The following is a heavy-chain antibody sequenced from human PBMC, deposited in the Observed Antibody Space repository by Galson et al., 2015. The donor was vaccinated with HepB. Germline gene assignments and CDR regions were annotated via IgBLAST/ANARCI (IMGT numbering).Heavy chain of an antibody. J-gene: IGHJ4*02. D-gene: IGHD6-13*01. V-gene: IGHV3-21*01. CDR3: ARDWYSSSWYYRGALDY. CDR1: GFTFSSYS. CDR2: ISSSSSYI. Sequence: SLRLSCAASGFTFSSYSMNWVRQAPGKGLEWVSSISSSSSYIYYADSVKGRFTISRDNAKNSLYLQMNSLRAEDTAVYYCARDWYSSSWYYRGALDYWGQGTLVTVSS.